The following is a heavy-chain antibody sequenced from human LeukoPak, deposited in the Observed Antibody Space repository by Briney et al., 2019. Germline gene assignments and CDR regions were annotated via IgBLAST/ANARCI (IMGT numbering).Heavy chain of an antibody. Sequence: PGGSLRLSCAASGFTFSSYEMHWLRPPPGKELEWVSYISRSGSTIYYADSVKGRFTISRDNAKNSLYLQMNSLRAEDTAVYYCARDGGGITMIVVVTPVPTYFDYWGQGTLVTVSS. CDR2: ISRSGSTI. D-gene: IGHD3-22*01. CDR3: ARDGGGITMIVVVTPVPTYFDY. CDR1: GFTFSSYE. V-gene: IGHV3-48*03. J-gene: IGHJ4*02.